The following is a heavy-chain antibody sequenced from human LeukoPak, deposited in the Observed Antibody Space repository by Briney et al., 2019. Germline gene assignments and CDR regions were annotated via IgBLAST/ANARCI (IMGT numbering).Heavy chain of an antibody. D-gene: IGHD3-9*01. CDR2: VYNSGST. Sequence: PSETLSLTCSVSGGSICSNYWTWIRQTPGKGLEWIGYVYNSGSTNYNPSLKSRVTVSLDTSKNQFSLKLKSVTAADTAVYYCARDRSESVLTTYYHIFDFWGQGILVTVSS. CDR1: GGSICSNY. V-gene: IGHV4-59*01. CDR3: ARDRSESVLTTYYHIFDF. J-gene: IGHJ4*02.